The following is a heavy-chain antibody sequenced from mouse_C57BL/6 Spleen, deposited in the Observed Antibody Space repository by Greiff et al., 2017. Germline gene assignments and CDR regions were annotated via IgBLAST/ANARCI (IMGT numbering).Heavy chain of an antibody. D-gene: IGHD1-1*01. CDR3: ARGGTTVVHYYAMDY. CDR1: GFTFSDYG. V-gene: IGHV5-17*01. Sequence: EVHLVESGGGLVKPGGSLKLSCAASGFTFSDYGMHWVRQAPEKGLEWVAYISSGSSTIYYADTVKGRFTISRDNAKNTLFLQMTSLRSEDTAMYYCARGGTTVVHYYAMDYWGQGTSVTVSS. CDR2: ISSGSSTI. J-gene: IGHJ4*01.